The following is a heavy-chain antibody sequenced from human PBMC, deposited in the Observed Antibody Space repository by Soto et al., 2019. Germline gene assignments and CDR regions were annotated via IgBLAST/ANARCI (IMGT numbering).Heavy chain of an antibody. CDR3: ARGNGGWYAPFY. CDR2: INPSGGGT. CDR1: GYDFTSHF. J-gene: IGHJ4*02. D-gene: IGHD6-19*01. V-gene: IGHV1-46*03. Sequence: QVQLVQSGADVKKPGASVRLSCEASGYDFTSHFIHWVRQAPGQGLEWMGIINPSGGGTTYPQKFQGRVTMTRDTSTSTVYMELSSLRSEDTAVYYCARGNGGWYAPFYWGQGNMVTVST.